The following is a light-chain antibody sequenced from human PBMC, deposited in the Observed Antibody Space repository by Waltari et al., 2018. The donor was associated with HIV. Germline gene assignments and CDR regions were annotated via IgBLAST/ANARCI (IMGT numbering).Light chain of an antibody. CDR1: QDISSL. Sequence: DIQMTQSPSSLSASVGDRVTITCQASQDISSLLHWHQQKPGKAPQLLIYDASQLETGVPSRCSGSSSATDSTFTISILHPEDIATYYCQQYDTLLTFGGGTKVEIK. CDR2: DAS. CDR3: QQYDTLLT. J-gene: IGKJ4*01. V-gene: IGKV1-33*01.